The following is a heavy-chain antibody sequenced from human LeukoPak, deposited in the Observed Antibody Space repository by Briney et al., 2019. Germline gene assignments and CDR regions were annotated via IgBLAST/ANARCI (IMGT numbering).Heavy chain of an antibody. CDR1: GFSLSTRGVG. CDR2: IYWDDDR. D-gene: IGHD3-10*01. J-gene: IGHJ4*02. CDR3: AHMVSGFGY. Sequence: GPTLLQPTQTLTLTCTFSGFSLSTRGVGVGWVCQPPGKALEWLAIIYWDDDRRYSPSLKSRLTITKDTSKNQVVLTMTNMDPGDTATYYCAHMVSGFGYWGQGTLVTVSS. V-gene: IGHV2-5*02.